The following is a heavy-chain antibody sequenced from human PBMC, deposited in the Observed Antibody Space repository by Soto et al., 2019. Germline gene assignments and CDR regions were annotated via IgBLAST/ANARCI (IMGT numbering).Heavy chain of an antibody. Sequence: QVQLVESGGGVVQPGRSLRLSCAASGFTFSSYGMHWVRQAPGKGLEWVAVISYDGSNKYYADSVKGRFTISRDNSKNTLYLQMNSLRAEDTAVYYCAKRVTIVVVVADAFDIWGQGTMVTVSS. J-gene: IGHJ3*02. CDR2: ISYDGSNK. CDR1: GFTFSSYG. D-gene: IGHD2-15*01. CDR3: AKRVTIVVVVADAFDI. V-gene: IGHV3-30*18.